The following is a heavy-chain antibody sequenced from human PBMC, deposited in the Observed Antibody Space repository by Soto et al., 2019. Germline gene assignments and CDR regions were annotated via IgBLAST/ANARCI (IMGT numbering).Heavy chain of an antibody. CDR1: GFTFSSYA. V-gene: IGHV3-30-3*01. J-gene: IGHJ4*02. CDR3: ARTLFDY. CDR2: ISYDGSNK. Sequence: GESLKISCAASGFTFSSYAMHWVRQAPGKGLEWVAVISYDGSNKYYADSVKGRFTISRDNSKNTLYLQMNSLRAEDTAVYYCARTLFDYWGQGTLVTVSS.